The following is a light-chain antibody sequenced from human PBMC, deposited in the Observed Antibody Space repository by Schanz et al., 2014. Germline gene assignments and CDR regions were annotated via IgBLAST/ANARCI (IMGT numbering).Light chain of an antibody. CDR1: QSLLYSSNNKNY. V-gene: IGKV4-1*01. Sequence: DIVMTQSPDSLAVSLGERATINCKSSQSLLYSSNNKNYLAWYQQKPGQPPKLLIYWASTRDSGVPDRFSGSGSGTDFTLTISSLQAEDVALYYCQQYYSAPRTFGRGTQVEIK. J-gene: IGKJ1*01. CDR2: WAS. CDR3: QQYYSAPRT.